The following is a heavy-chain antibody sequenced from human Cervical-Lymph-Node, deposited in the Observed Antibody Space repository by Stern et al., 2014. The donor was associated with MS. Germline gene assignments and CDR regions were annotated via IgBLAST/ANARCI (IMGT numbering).Heavy chain of an antibody. D-gene: IGHD2-8*01. CDR2: ISYDGNHK. Sequence: QVQLVQSGGAVVQPGRSLRLSCAASGFTFSSYGMHCVRQAPGKGLEWVTVISYDGNHKYYAASVKGRFTISRDNSKNTLHLQMNSVTPDDTAIYYCARDYEDTSMLFDHWGQGTLVTVSS. CDR1: GFTFSSYG. V-gene: IGHV3-30*03. J-gene: IGHJ4*02. CDR3: ARDYEDTSMLFDH.